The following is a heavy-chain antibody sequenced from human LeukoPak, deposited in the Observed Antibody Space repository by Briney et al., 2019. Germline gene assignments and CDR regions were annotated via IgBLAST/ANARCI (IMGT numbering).Heavy chain of an antibody. CDR3: ARWGDSSPVGSFDI. D-gene: IGHD3-22*01. CDR1: GFIFSNYW. CDR2: ISSSGTTI. J-gene: IGHJ3*02. V-gene: IGHV3-48*04. Sequence: GESLRLSCAASGFIFSNYWMHWVRQAPGKGREGVSYISSSGTTIYYADSVKGLFTISRDNAKNSMYLQMHSLRAEDTGVYYCARWGDSSPVGSFDIWGQGTMVTVYS.